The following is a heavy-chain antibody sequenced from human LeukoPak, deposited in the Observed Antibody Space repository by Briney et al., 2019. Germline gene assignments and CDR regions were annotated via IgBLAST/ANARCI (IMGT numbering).Heavy chain of an antibody. J-gene: IGHJ4*02. CDR1: GYSFTSYW. V-gene: IGHV5-51*01. CDR2: IYPGDSDT. CDR3: AGIYDSSGYELNY. Sequence: GESLKISCKGSGYSFTSYWIGWVRQMPGKGLEWMGIIYPGDSDTRYSPSFQGQVTISADKSISTAYLQWSSLKASDTAMYYCAGIYDSSGYELNYWGQGTLVTVSS. D-gene: IGHD3-22*01.